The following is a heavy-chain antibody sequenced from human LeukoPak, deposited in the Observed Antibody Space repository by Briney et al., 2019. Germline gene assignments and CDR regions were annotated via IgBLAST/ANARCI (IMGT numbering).Heavy chain of an antibody. D-gene: IGHD5-24*01. CDR2: ISSSSSYI. CDR3: AKDGSRWLQELSYYFDY. CDR1: GFTFSSYS. V-gene: IGHV3-21*06. J-gene: IGHJ4*02. Sequence: GGSLRLSCAASGFTFSSYSMNWVRQAPGKGLEWVSSISSSSSYIYYADSVKGRFTISRDNSKNTLYLQMNSLRAEDTAVYYCAKDGSRWLQELSYYFDYWGQGTLVTVSS.